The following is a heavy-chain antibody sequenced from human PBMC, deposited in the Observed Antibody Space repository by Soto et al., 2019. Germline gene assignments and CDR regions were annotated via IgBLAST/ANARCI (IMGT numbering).Heavy chain of an antibody. D-gene: IGHD3-9*01. V-gene: IGHV4-30-2*01. Sequence: PSETLSLTCAVSGGSISSGEYSWSWIRPPPKKSLEWNGYIYHSGSTYYNPSLKSRVTISVDRSKNQFSLKLSSVTAADTAVYYCVGAYYDILTGYYEVFGFDPWGQGTLVTVSS. CDR2: IYHSGST. J-gene: IGHJ5*02. CDR1: GGSISSGEYS. CDR3: VGAYYDILTGYYEVFGFDP.